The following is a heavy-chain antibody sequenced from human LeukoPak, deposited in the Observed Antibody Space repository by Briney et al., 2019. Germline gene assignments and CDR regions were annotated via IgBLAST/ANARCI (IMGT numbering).Heavy chain of an antibody. Sequence: GGSLRLSCAASGFTFSSSAMSWVRQAPGKGLEWVANIKPDGSEKYYVDSVKGRFTISRDNAKNSLYLQMNSLRAEDTAVYYCAREMAPLLIAAAGNFDYWGQGTLVTVSS. CDR2: IKPDGSEK. CDR1: GFTFSSSA. CDR3: AREMAPLLIAAAGNFDY. J-gene: IGHJ4*02. V-gene: IGHV3-7*03. D-gene: IGHD6-13*01.